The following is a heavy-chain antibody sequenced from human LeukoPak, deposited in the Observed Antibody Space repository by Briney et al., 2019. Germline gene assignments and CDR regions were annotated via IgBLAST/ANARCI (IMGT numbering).Heavy chain of an antibody. J-gene: IGHJ6*02. Sequence: GASVKVSCKASGYTFTSYGISWVRQAPGQGLEWMGWISAYNGNTNYAQKLQGRVTMTTDTSTSTAYMELRSLRSDDTAVYYCARDARGSYDFWSGYQYYYYGMDVWGQGTTVTVSS. D-gene: IGHD3-3*01. CDR2: ISAYNGNT. CDR1: GYTFTSYG. V-gene: IGHV1-18*01. CDR3: ARDARGSYDFWSGYQYYYYGMDV.